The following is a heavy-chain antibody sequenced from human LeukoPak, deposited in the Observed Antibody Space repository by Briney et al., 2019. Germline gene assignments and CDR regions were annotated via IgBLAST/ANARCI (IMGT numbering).Heavy chain of an antibody. D-gene: IGHD3-3*01. CDR3: ARDLGSSRNRYDFWSGYPRPYYYYGMDV. CDR2: IRSKANSYAT. Sequence: PGGSLRLSCAASGFTFSGSAMHWVRQASGKGLEWVGRIRSKANSYATAYAASVKGRFTISRDDSKNTAYLQMNSLKTEDTAVYYCARDLGSSRNRYDFWSGYPRPYYYYGMDVWGQGTTVTVSS. CDR1: GFTFSGSA. J-gene: IGHJ6*02. V-gene: IGHV3-73*01.